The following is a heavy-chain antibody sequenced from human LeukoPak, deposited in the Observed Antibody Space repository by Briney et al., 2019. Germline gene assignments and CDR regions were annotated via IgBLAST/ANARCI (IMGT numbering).Heavy chain of an antibody. CDR3: ARYYGSGWAAPFDY. CDR1: GFTFNSYW. Sequence: GGSLRLSCAASGFTFNSYWMSWVRQAPGKGLEWVANIKPDGSEKYYVDSVKGRFTISRDNPKNSLYLQMNSLRAEDTAVYYCARYYGSGWAAPFDYWGQGTLVTVSS. D-gene: IGHD3-10*01. CDR2: IKPDGSEK. J-gene: IGHJ4*02. V-gene: IGHV3-7*01.